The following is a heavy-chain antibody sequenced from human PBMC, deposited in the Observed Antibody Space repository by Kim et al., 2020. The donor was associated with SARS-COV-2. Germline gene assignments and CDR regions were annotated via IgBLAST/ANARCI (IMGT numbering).Heavy chain of an antibody. CDR3: ARVLGQQLVLYYFDY. J-gene: IGHJ4*02. D-gene: IGHD6-6*01. Sequence: DSVKARVTISRDNSKNTLYLQMNSLRAEDTAVYYCARVLGQQLVLYYFDYWGQGTLVTVSS. V-gene: IGHV3-30*01.